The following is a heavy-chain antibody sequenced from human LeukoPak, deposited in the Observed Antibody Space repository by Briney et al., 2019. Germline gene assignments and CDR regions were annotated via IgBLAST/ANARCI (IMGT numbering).Heavy chain of an antibody. Sequence: ASVKVSCTASGYTFTSYAMHWVRQAPGQRLEWMGWINAGNDNTKYSQKFQGRVTITRDTSASTAYMELSSLRSEDTAVYYCARVLGYCTGGTCYPNWFDPWGQGTLVTVSS. D-gene: IGHD2-15*01. CDR2: INAGNDNT. CDR3: ARVLGYCTGGTCYPNWFDP. V-gene: IGHV1-3*01. CDR1: GYTFTSYA. J-gene: IGHJ5*02.